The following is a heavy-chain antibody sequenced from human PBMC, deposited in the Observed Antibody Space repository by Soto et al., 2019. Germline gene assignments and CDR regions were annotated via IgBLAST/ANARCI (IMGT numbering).Heavy chain of an antibody. Sequence: GGSLRLSCAASGFTFSSYGMHWVRQAPGKGLEWVAVISYDGSNKYYADSVKGRFTISRDNSKNTLYLQMNSLRAEDTAVYYCAKEVPYYDFWSGLDPTYYFYYWGQGTLVTVSS. CDR1: GFTFSSYG. CDR3: AKEVPYYDFWSGLDPTYYFYY. V-gene: IGHV3-30*18. CDR2: ISYDGSNK. D-gene: IGHD3-3*01. J-gene: IGHJ4*02.